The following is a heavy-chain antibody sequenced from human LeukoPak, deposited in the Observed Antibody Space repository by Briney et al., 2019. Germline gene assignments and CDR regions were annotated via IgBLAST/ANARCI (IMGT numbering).Heavy chain of an antibody. CDR2: IYYSGST. V-gene: IGHV4-30-4*01. CDR1: GGSISSGDYY. J-gene: IGHJ5*02. Sequence: SETLSLTCTVSGGSISSGDYYWSWIRQPPGKGLEWIGYIYYSGSTYYNPSLKSRVTISVDTSKNQFSLKLSSVTAADTAVYYCARDLSGSYYEFDPWGQGTLVTVSS. CDR3: ARDLSGSYYEFDP. D-gene: IGHD1-26*01.